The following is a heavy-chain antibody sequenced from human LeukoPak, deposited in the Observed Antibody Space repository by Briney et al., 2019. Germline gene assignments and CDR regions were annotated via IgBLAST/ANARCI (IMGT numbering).Heavy chain of an antibody. D-gene: IGHD3-22*01. J-gene: IGHJ4*02. CDR1: GLILSNVW. CDR3: TTYRYSYDVTGYSYFDY. CDR2: IIRRTSGGAT. Sequence: GGSLRLSCTASGLILSNVWMSWVRQAPEKGLEWVGRIIRRTSGGATDYAAPVRRRFTISRDDPQNTLYLQMHSLKTEDTAVYYCTTYRYSYDVTGYSYFDYWGQGIPVTVSS. V-gene: IGHV3-15*01.